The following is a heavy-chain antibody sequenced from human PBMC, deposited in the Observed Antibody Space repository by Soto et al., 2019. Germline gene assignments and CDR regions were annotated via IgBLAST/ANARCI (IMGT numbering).Heavy chain of an antibody. J-gene: IGHJ6*03. D-gene: IGHD6-13*01. V-gene: IGHV1-69*08. CDR2: IIPILGKA. CDR3: AKEIAAADYYYMDV. Sequence: QVQLVQSGAEVKKPGSSVKVSCKASGGTFSTYTITWVRQAPGQGLEWMGRIIPILGKANYVQRFQGRVTITADKSTSTAYMELSSLRSEDTAVYFCAKEIAAADYYYMDVWGKGTTVTVSS. CDR1: GGTFSTYT.